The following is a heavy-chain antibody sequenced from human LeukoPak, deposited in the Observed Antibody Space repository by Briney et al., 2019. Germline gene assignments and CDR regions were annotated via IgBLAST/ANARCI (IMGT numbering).Heavy chain of an antibody. J-gene: IGHJ4*02. CDR1: GGSISSYY. CDR3: ARQERSSGWYPFDY. CDR2: IYYSGST. Sequence: PSETLSLTCTVSGGSISSYYWSWIRQPPGKGLEWIGYIYYSGSTNYNPSLKSRVTISVDTSKNQFSLKLSSVTAADTAVYYCARQERSSGWYPFDYWGQGTLVTVSS. V-gene: IGHV4-59*08. D-gene: IGHD6-19*01.